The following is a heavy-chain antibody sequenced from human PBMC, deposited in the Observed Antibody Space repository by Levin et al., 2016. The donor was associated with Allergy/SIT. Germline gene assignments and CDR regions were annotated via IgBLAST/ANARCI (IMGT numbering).Heavy chain of an antibody. CDR2: MNPNSGNT. Sequence: ASVKVSCKASGYTFTSYDINWVRQATGQGLEWMGWMNPNSGNTGYAQKFQGRVTMTRNTSISTAYMELSSLRSEDTAVYYCARDGSSGWYRRYYFDYWGQGTLVTVSS. D-gene: IGHD6-19*01. CDR3: ARDGSSGWYRRYYFDY. J-gene: IGHJ4*02. V-gene: IGHV1-8*01. CDR1: GYTFTSYD.